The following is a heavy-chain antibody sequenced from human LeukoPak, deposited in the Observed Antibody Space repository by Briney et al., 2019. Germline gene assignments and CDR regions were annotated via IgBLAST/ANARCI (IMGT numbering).Heavy chain of an antibody. CDR1: GYTFTGYY. CDR2: INPNSGGT. Sequence: ASVKVSCKASGYTFTGYYMHWVRQAPGQGLEWMGWINPNSGGTNYAQKFQGRVTITADKSTSTAYMELSSLRSEDTAVYYCAIVEEDIVVVPAARPWGQGTLVTVSS. J-gene: IGHJ5*02. V-gene: IGHV1-2*02. D-gene: IGHD2-2*01. CDR3: AIVEEDIVVVPAARP.